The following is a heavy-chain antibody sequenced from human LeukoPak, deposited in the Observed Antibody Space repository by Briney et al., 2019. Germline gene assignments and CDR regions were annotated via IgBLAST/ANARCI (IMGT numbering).Heavy chain of an antibody. J-gene: IGHJ4*02. V-gene: IGHV4-34*01. D-gene: IGHD3-22*01. CDR1: GGSFRNYY. CDR3: ARGPDFYDSSGYYPI. Sequence: SETLSLTCAVHGGSFRNYYWSWIRQPPGKGLEWIGEINHSGSTKYNPSLKSRVTISVDRSKNQFSLKLSSVTAADTAVYYCARGPDFYDSSGYYPIWGQGTLVTVSS. CDR2: INHSGST.